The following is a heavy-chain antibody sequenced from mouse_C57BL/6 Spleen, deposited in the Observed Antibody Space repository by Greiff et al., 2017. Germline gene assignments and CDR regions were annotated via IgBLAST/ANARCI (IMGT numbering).Heavy chain of an antibody. Sequence: QVQLQQSGAELVRPGTSVKLSCTASGYAFTNYLIAWVKQRPGQGLEWIGVINPGSGGTNYNEKFKGKATLTADTSSSTAYMQLSGLTSEDSAVYFCAREGCGYYFDYWGQGTTLTVSS. V-gene: IGHV1-54*01. J-gene: IGHJ2*01. CDR3: AREGCGYYFDY. CDR2: INPGSGGT. D-gene: IGHD3-3*01. CDR1: GYAFTNYL.